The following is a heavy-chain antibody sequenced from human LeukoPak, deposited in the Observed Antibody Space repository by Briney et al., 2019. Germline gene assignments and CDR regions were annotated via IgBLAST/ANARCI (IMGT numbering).Heavy chain of an antibody. CDR1: GYTFTSYY. J-gene: IGHJ4*02. V-gene: IGHV1-46*01. CDR3: ARDLSLGPRYSYAYY. Sequence: GASVKVSCKASGYTFTSYYMHWVRQAPGQGLEWMAIINPSGGTTSYAQNFQGRVTMTRDTSTSTVYMELSSLRSEDTAVYYCARDLSLGPRYSYAYYWGQGTLVTVSS. CDR2: INPSGGTT. D-gene: IGHD5-18*01.